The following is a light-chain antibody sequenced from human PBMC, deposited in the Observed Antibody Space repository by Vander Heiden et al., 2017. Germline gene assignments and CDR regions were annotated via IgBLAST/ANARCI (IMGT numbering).Light chain of an antibody. V-gene: IGKV3-15*01. CDR3: QQYNDWPSRT. Sequence: EVVMTQSPVILSVSPGERATLSCRASQSVSTHLAWYQQRPGQPPRLLIFGASTRATGIPDRFSGSGSGTEFTLTISSLQSEDFATYYCQQYNDWPSRTFGQGTKVDIK. CDR1: QSVSTH. CDR2: GAS. J-gene: IGKJ1*01.